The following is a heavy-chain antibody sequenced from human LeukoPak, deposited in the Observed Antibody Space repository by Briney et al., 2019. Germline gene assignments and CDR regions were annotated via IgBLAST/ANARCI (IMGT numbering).Heavy chain of an antibody. J-gene: IGHJ6*02. V-gene: IGHV3-33*01. D-gene: IGHD5-12*01. CDR2: IWYDGSNK. CDR3: ARAGGTYSGYGDGMDV. Sequence: GGSLRLSCAASGFTFSSYGMHWVRQAPGKGLEWVAVIWYDGSNKYYADSVKGRFTISRDNSKNTLYLQMNSLRVVDTAVYYCARAGGTYSGYGDGMDVWGQGTTVTVSS. CDR1: GFTFSSYG.